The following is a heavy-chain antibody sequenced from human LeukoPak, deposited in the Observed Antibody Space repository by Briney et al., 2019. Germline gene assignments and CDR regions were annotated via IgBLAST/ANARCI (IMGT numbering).Heavy chain of an antibody. CDR1: GYIFTSYY. D-gene: IGHD2-2*01. J-gene: IGHJ3*02. CDR3: AREDGCSSTSCYEAFDI. V-gene: IGHV1-46*01. Sequence: ASVKVSCKASGYIFTSYYMHWVRQAPGQGLEWMGIINPSGGSTSYAQKFQGRVTMTRDTSTSTVYMELSSLRSEDTAVYYCAREDGCSSTSCYEAFDIWGQGTMVTVSS. CDR2: INPSGGST.